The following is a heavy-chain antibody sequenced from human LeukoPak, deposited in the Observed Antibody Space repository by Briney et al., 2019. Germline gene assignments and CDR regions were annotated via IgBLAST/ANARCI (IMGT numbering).Heavy chain of an antibody. V-gene: IGHV4-34*01. CDR2: INHSGST. CDR1: GGSFSGYY. CDR3: ARFPVRGVIPPYYYYGMDV. D-gene: IGHD3-10*01. Sequence: SETLSLTCAVYGGSFSGYYWSWIRQPPGKGLEWIGEINHSGSTNYNPSLKSRVTISVDTSKNQFSLKLSSVTAADTAVYYCARFPVRGVIPPYYYYGMDVWGQGTTVTVSS. J-gene: IGHJ6*02.